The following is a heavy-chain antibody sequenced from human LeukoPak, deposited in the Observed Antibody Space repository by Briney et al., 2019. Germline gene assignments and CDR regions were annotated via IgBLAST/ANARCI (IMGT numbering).Heavy chain of an antibody. V-gene: IGHV5-51*01. CDR3: ARHAGARTWQQLPDY. J-gene: IGHJ4*02. D-gene: IGHD6-13*01. CDR1: GYSFTSYW. CDR2: IYPGDSDT. Sequence: GESLKISCKGSGYSFTSYWIGWVRQMPGKGLEWMGIIYPGDSDTRYSPSFQGQVTISADKSISTAYLQWSSLKASDTAMYYCARHAGARTWQQLPDYWGQGTLVTVSS.